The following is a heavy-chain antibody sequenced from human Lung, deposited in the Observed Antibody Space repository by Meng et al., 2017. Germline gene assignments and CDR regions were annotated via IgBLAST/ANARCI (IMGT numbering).Heavy chain of an antibody. CDR2: ISSTGDST. CDR1: GFTFTAFS. D-gene: IGHD6-25*01. Sequence: GRLMESGGGFVQPGGSLRLSCAASGFTFTAFSMTWVRQAPGKGLEWVSTISSTGDSTFYPDSVKGRFIVSRDNSKNTLYLQMNSLRAEDTAIYYCAKEAATASWGQGTLVTVSS. V-gene: IGHV3-23*01. J-gene: IGHJ5*02. CDR3: AKEAATAS.